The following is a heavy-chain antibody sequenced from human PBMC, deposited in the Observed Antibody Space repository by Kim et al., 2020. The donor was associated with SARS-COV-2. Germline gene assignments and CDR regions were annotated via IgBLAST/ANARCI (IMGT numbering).Heavy chain of an antibody. CDR1: GFTFSSYG. CDR3: AKDRKAAVPAAMDDY. D-gene: IGHD2-2*01. CDR2: ISYDGSNK. V-gene: IGHV3-30*18. Sequence: GGSLRLSCAASGFTFSSYGMHWVRQAPGKGLEWVAVISYDGSNKYYADSVKGRFTISRDNSKNTLYLQMNSLRAEDTAVYYCAKDRKAAVPAAMDDYWGQGTLVTVSS. J-gene: IGHJ4*02.